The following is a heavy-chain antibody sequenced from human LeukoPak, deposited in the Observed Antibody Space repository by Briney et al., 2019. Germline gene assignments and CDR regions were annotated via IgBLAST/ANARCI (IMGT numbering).Heavy chain of an antibody. CDR2: IYSGGST. CDR3: ARARSGRTNAFDI. V-gene: IGHV3-53*01. J-gene: IGHJ3*02. D-gene: IGHD1-26*01. Sequence: GGSLRLSCAASGFTVSSNYMSWVRQAPGKGLEWVSVIYSGGSTYYADSVKGRFTISRGNSKNTLYLQMNSLRAEDTAVYYCARARSGRTNAFDIWGQGTMVTVSS. CDR1: GFTVSSNY.